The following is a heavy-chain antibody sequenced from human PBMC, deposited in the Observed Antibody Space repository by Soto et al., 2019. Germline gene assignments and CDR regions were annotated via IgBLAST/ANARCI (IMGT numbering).Heavy chain of an antibody. J-gene: IGHJ6*02. V-gene: IGHV1-69*08. D-gene: IGHD4-17*01. CDR1: GGTFSSYT. CDR2: IIPILGIA. CDR3: ARDYGDYEYYYGMDV. Sequence: QVQLVQSGAEVKKPGSSVKVSCKASGGTFSSYTISWVRQAPGQGLEWMGRIIPILGIANYAQKFQGRVTITAEKSTSTAYMELSSLRSEDTAVYYCARDYGDYEYYYGMDVWGQGTTVTVSS.